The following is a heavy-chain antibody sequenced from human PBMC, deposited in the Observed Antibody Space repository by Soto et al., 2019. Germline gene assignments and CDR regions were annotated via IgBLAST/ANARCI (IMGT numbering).Heavy chain of an antibody. CDR3: AKRSRITMVRGLIDY. V-gene: IGHV3-23*01. J-gene: IGHJ4*02. CDR1: GFTFSSYA. D-gene: IGHD3-10*01. Sequence: GGSLRLSCAASGFTFSSYAMSWVRQAQGKGLEWVSAISGSGGSTYYADYVKGRFTISRDNSKNTLYLQMNSLRAEDTAVDYCAKRSRITMVRGLIDYWGQGTLVTVSS. CDR2: ISGSGGST.